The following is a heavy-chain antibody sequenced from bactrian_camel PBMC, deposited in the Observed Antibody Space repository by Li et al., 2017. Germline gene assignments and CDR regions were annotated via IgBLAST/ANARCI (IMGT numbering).Heavy chain of an antibody. CDR2: IDSDGRT. V-gene: IGHV3S57*01. J-gene: IGHJ4*01. CDR3: AAAEGPEAMCSNGYCVCD. CDR1: KLTYSSYC. Sequence: HVQLVESGGGVVQPGGSLKLSCAAAKLTYSSYCMGWFRQAPGEEREPLAAIDSDGRTSVANSVKGRFAISQDNAKNTLYLQMNSLKPEDTAVYYCAAAEGPEAMCSNGYCVCDWGQGTQVTVS. D-gene: IGHD2*01.